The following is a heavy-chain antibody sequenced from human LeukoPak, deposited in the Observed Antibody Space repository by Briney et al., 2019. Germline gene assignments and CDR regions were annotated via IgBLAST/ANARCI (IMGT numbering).Heavy chain of an antibody. V-gene: IGHV3-23*01. CDR2: TSGSGGST. J-gene: IGHJ6*02. CDR3: AKDLRYCSSTICYYSGMAV. CDR1: GFTFSSYA. Sequence: PGGSLRLSCAASGFTFSSYAMSWVRQAPGKGLEWVSGTSGSGGSTHHADSVKGRFTISRDNSKNTLHLQMNSLRDEDTAVYYCAKDLRYCSSTICYYSGMAVWGQGTTVIVSS. D-gene: IGHD2-2*01.